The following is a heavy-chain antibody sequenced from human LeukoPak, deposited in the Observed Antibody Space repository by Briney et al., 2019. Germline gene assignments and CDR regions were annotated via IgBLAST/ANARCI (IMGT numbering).Heavy chain of an antibody. D-gene: IGHD5-18*01. Sequence: GSLRLSCAASGFTFSSYAMSWVRQAPGKGLEWVSSIFPSGDEIHYADSVKGRFTISRDNSKNTLSLQMDSLRAEDTAIYYCATYRQIQVSFEFWGQGTLVTVSS. V-gene: IGHV3-23*01. CDR3: ATYRQIQVSFEF. CDR1: GFTFSSYA. CDR2: IFPSGDEI. J-gene: IGHJ4*02.